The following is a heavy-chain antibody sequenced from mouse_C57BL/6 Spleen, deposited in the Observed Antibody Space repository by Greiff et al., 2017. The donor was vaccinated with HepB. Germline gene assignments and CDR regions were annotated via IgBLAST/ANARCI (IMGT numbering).Heavy chain of an antibody. Sequence: QVQLMESGPGLVTPSQSLSITCTVSGFSLTSYAISWVRQPPGKGLEWLAVICTGRGTNYNSALKSRLSISKDNSKSQVFLKMNSLQTDDTARYYCARIYYGYDGYFDYRGQGITL. CDR1: GFSLTSYA. CDR3: ARIYYGYDGYFDY. D-gene: IGHD2-2*01. CDR2: ICTGRGT. J-gene: IGHJ2*01. V-gene: IGHV2-9-1*01.